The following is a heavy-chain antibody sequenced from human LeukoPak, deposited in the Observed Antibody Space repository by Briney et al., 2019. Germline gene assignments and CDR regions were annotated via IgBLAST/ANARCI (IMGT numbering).Heavy chain of an antibody. CDR1: GGSISSYY. D-gene: IGHD6-13*01. Sequence: SETLSLTCTVSGGSISSYYWSWIRQPPGKGLEWIGYIYYSGSTNYNPSLKSRVTISVDTSKNQFSLKLSSVTAADTAVYYCARARTVEYSSSWFYYYYMDVWGKGTTVTVSS. J-gene: IGHJ6*03. CDR2: IYYSGST. CDR3: ARARTVEYSSSWFYYYYMDV. V-gene: IGHV4-59*01.